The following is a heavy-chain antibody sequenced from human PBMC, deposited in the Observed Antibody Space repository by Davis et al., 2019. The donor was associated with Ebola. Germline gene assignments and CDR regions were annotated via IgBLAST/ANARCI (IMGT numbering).Heavy chain of an antibody. D-gene: IGHD2-2*01. CDR2: ISAYNGNT. V-gene: IGHV1-18*04. CDR3: ARDRLGSRYCSSTSCYPPPY. J-gene: IGHJ4*02. CDR1: GYTFTSYG. Sequence: ASVKVSCKASGYTFTSYGISWVRQAPGQGLEWMGWISAYNGNTNYAQKLQGRVTMTTDTSTSTAYMELRSLRSDDTAVYYCARDRLGSRYCSSTSCYPPPYWGQGTLVTVSS.